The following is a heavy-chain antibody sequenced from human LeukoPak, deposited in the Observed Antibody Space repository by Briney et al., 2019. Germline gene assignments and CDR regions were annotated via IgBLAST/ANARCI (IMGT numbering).Heavy chain of an antibody. CDR2: ISAYNGNT. CDR3: AAGYCSSTSCPQRDWYYFDY. Sequence: GASVKVSCKASGYTFTSYGISWVRQAPGQGLEWMGWISAYNGNTNYAQRLQGRVTMTTDTSTSTAYMELRSLRSDDTAVYYCAAGYCSSTSCPQRDWYYFDYWGQGTLVTVSS. D-gene: IGHD2-2*01. J-gene: IGHJ4*02. CDR1: GYTFTSYG. V-gene: IGHV1-18*01.